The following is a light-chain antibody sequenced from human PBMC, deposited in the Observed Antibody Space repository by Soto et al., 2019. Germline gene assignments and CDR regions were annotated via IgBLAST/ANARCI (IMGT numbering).Light chain of an antibody. J-gene: IGKJ1*01. Sequence: EIVMTQSPATLSVSPGERATLSCRASQSVSSNLAWYQQKPGQAPRLLIYGASTSATGIPARFSGSWSGTEFTLTISSLPSEDFAGYYCQQYNNWPPGTFGQGTKVDSK. CDR2: GAS. CDR1: QSVSSN. V-gene: IGKV3-15*01. CDR3: QQYNNWPPGT.